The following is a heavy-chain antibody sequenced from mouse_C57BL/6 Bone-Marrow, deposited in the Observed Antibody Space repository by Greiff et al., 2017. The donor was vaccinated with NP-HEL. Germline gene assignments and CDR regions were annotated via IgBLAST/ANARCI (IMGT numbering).Heavy chain of an antibody. CDR1: GYAFTNYL. D-gene: IGHD3-2*02. Sequence: VQLQQSGAELVRPGTSVKVSCKASGYAFTNYLIEWVKQRPGQGLEWIGVINPGSGGTNYNEKFKGKATLTADKSSSTAYMQLSSLTSEDSAVYFCSAQANYYAMDYWGQGTSVTVSS. J-gene: IGHJ4*01. CDR3: SAQANYYAMDY. CDR2: INPGSGGT. V-gene: IGHV1-54*01.